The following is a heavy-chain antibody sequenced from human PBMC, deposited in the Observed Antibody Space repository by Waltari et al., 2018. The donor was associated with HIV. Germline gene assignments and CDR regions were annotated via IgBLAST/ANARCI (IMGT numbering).Heavy chain of an antibody. V-gene: IGHV3-7*01. Sequence: EVQLVESGGGLVQPGGSLRLSCAASGFTFSSYWLSWVRQAPGKGLEWVANIKQDGSEKYYVDSVKGRFTISRDNAKNSLYLQMNSLRAEDTAVYYCARDCWELLPDYWGQGTLVTVSS. CDR3: ARDCWELLPDY. J-gene: IGHJ4*02. CDR1: GFTFSSYW. CDR2: IKQDGSEK. D-gene: IGHD1-26*01.